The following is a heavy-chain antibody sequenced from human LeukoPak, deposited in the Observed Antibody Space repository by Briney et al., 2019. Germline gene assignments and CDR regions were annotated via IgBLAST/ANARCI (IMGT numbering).Heavy chain of an antibody. CDR2: MNPNSGNT. D-gene: IGHD3-22*01. CDR1: EYTFTSYD. V-gene: IGHV1-8*03. CDR3: AREGGNFDSRGYLDY. Sequence: ASVKVSCKASEYTFTSYDINWVRQATGQGLEWVGWMNPNSGNTGYAQKFQGRVTITRNISISTAYMELSSLRSEDTAVYYWAREGGNFDSRGYLDYWGQGTLVTVSS. J-gene: IGHJ4*02.